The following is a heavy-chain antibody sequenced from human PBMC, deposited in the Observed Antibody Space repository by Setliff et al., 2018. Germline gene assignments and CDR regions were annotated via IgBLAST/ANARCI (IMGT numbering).Heavy chain of an antibody. Sequence: GESLKISCKGSGYSFTNYWIGWVRQMPGKGLEWMGIIYPGDSDTRYSPSFQGQVTISADKSISTAYLQWSSLKASDTTMYYCARQAIFGSDAFDIWGQGTMVTVSS. CDR3: ARQAIFGSDAFDI. CDR1: GYSFTNYW. CDR2: IYPGDSDT. V-gene: IGHV5-51*01. J-gene: IGHJ3*02. D-gene: IGHD3-3*01.